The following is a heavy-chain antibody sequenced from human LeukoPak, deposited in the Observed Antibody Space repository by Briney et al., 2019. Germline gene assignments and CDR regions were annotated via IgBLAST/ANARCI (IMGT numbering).Heavy chain of an antibody. J-gene: IGHJ3*02. CDR3: ARVVGGSYGAFDI. Sequence: PGGSLRLSCAASGFTFSSYSMNWVRQAPGKGLEWVSSISSSSSYIYYADSVKGRFTISRDNAKNSLYLQMSSLRAEDTAVYYCARVVGGSYGAFDIWGQGTMVTVSS. CDR1: GFTFSSYS. V-gene: IGHV3-21*01. D-gene: IGHD1-26*01. CDR2: ISSSSSYI.